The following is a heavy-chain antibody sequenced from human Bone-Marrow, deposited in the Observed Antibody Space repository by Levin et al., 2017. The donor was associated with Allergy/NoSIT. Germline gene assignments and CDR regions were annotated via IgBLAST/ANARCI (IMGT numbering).Heavy chain of an antibody. CDR2: INQHGNEK. Sequence: GGSLRRACAASGFTFSDYWMNWVRQAPGKGLEGVANINQHGNEKYYMDSVKGRFTISRDNPKNSLDLQMNSLRVEDTAVYYCARDGVAPGVYFDSWGQGVLVIVSS. CDR3: ARDGVAPGVYFDS. CDR1: GFTFSDYW. D-gene: IGHD2-2*01. V-gene: IGHV3-7*01. J-gene: IGHJ4*02.